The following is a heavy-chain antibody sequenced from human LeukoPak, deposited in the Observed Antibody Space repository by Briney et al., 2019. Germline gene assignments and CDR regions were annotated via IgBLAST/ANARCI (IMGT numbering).Heavy chain of an antibody. V-gene: IGHV3-11*01. J-gene: IGHJ6*02. CDR2: ISSSGSTI. CDR3: ARAQKAGDGSYGLSYYYYGMDV. D-gene: IGHD1-26*01. Sequence: GGSLRLSCAASGFTFSDYYMSWIRQAPGKGLEWVSYISSSGSTIYYADSVKGRFTISRDNAKNSLYLQMNSLRAEDTAVYYCARAQKAGDGSYGLSYYYYGMDVWGQGTTVTVSS. CDR1: GFTFSDYY.